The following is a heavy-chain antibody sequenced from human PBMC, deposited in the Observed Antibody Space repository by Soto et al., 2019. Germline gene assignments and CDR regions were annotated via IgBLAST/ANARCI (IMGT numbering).Heavy chain of an antibody. CDR1: GFNFGSYW. J-gene: IGHJ4*02. CDR2: ITYDGSNK. D-gene: IGHD3-3*01. Sequence: GGSLRLSCTASGFNFGSYWMHWVRQDPRKGLVWVAVITYDGSNKYYADSVKGRFTISRDNSKNTLYLQMNSLRAEDTAVYYCAKDTRAFWSGYYWTPWYFDYWGQGTLVTVSS. V-gene: IGHV3-30*18. CDR3: AKDTRAFWSGYYWTPWYFDY.